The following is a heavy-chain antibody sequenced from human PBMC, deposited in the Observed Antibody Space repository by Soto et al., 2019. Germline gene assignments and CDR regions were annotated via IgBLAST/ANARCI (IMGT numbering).Heavy chain of an antibody. D-gene: IGHD3-3*01. CDR2: IDPSDSYT. CDR3: ARLRFLDYYSMDV. CDR1: GYSFTSYW. V-gene: IGHV5-10-1*01. Sequence: PGESLKISCKGPGYSFTSYWINWVRQMPGKGLEWMGRIDPSDSYTNYSPSFQGHVTISVDKSISTAYLQWSSLKASDTAMYYCARLRFLDYYSMDVWGQGTTVTVSS. J-gene: IGHJ6*02.